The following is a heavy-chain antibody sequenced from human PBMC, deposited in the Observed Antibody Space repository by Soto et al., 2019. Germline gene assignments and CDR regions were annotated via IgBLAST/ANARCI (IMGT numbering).Heavy chain of an antibody. Sequence: QVQLVQSGAEVKKPGASVKVSCKASGYTFTSYAMHWVRQAPEQGLEWMGWINAGNGNTKYSQKFQGRVTITRDTSASTAYMELSSLRSEDTAVYYCASSDFWSGYYTLDYWGQGTLVTVSS. CDR3: ASSDFWSGYYTLDY. V-gene: IGHV1-3*01. CDR2: INAGNGNT. CDR1: GYTFTSYA. J-gene: IGHJ4*02. D-gene: IGHD3-3*01.